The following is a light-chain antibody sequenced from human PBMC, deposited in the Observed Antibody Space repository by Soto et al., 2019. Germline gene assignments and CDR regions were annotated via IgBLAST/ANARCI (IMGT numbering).Light chain of an antibody. V-gene: IGLV1-40*01. CDR3: QSYDSSLSGYV. J-gene: IGLJ1*01. Sequence: QSLLTQPPSVSGAPGHRVTISCTGSSSNIGTGYDVHWYQQLPGTAPKLLIYANTNRPSGVPGRFSGSKSGTSASLAITGLQAEDEADYYCQSYDSSLSGYVFGTGTKVTVL. CDR1: SSNIGTGYD. CDR2: ANT.